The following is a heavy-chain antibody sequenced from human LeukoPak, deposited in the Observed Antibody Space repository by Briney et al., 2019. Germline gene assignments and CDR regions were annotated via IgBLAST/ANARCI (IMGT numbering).Heavy chain of an antibody. D-gene: IGHD6-19*01. CDR2: ISSSGSTI. CDR1: GFTFSDYY. CDR3: ARDSSGYSSGWYYYYYGMDV. V-gene: IGHV3-11*01. J-gene: IGHJ6*02. Sequence: PGGSLGLSCAASGFTFSDYYMSWIRQAPGKGLEWVSYISSSGSTIYYADSVKGRFTISRDNAKNSLYLQMNSLRAEDTAVYYCARDSSGYSSGWYYYYYGMDVWGQGTTVTVSS.